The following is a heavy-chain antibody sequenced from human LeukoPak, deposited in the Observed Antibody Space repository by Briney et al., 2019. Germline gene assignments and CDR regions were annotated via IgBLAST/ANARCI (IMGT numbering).Heavy chain of an antibody. CDR2: IIPIFGTA. J-gene: IGHJ4*02. Sequence: SVKVSCKDSGRTFTRYAISWLRQAPGQGLQWMGGIIPIFGTANYVQKFQGRVTITTDESTSTAYMELSSLRSEDTAVYYCATLAVAGDYYFDYWGQGTLVTVSS. V-gene: IGHV1-69*05. CDR3: ATLAVAGDYYFDY. D-gene: IGHD6-19*01. CDR1: GRTFTRYA.